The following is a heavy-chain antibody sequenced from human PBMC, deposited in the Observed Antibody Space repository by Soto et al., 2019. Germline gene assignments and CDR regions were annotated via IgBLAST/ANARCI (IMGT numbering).Heavy chain of an antibody. CDR2: ISGRGVDT. CDR3: AKDQTDVTLFDY. CDR1: GFSFSSLA. D-gene: IGHD2-21*02. V-gene: IGHV3-23*01. J-gene: IGHJ4*02. Sequence: HPGGSLRLCCAASGFSFSSLAMSWVRQAPGKGLEWVSSISGRGVDTLYADSVKGRFTISRDNSRNTLYLQVNSLRAEDTAVYYCAKDQTDVTLFDYWGQGTLVTVSS.